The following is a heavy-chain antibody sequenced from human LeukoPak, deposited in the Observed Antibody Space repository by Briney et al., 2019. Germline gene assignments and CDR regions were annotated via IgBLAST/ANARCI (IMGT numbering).Heavy chain of an antibody. Sequence: GGSLRLSCAASGFTFSRNWMSWVRQAPGKGPEWVANIKQDGSQKYYVDSVKGRFTISRDDAKMSLYLQMNSLRAEDTAMYYCAREVYGDNYFDYWGQGTLVTVSS. V-gene: IGHV3-7*05. CDR1: GFTFSRNW. CDR2: IKQDGSQK. J-gene: IGHJ4*02. CDR3: AREVYGDNYFDY. D-gene: IGHD4-17*01.